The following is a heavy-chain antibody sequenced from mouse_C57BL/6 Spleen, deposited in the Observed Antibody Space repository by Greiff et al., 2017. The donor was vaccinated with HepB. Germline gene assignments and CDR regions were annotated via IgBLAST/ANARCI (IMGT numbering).Heavy chain of an antibody. Sequence: QVQLQQPGTELVKPGASVKLSCKASGYTFTSYWMHWVKQRPGQGLEWIGNINPSNGGTTYNEKFKSKATLTVNKSSSTAYMQLSSLTSEDSAVYFCARGRLFYAMDYWGQGTSVTVSS. V-gene: IGHV1-53*01. J-gene: IGHJ4*01. CDR1: GYTFTSYW. CDR2: INPSNGGT. CDR3: ARGRLFYAMDY.